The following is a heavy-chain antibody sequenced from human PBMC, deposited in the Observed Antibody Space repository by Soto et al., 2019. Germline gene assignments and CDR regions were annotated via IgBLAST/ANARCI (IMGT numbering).Heavy chain of an antibody. Sequence: ASVKVSCKASGYTFTAYAIHWVRQAPGQRLEWMGWINAGNGDTKYSQNFQGRVAITRDTSASTAYMELSSLRSEDTAVYYCARDQSLARQVAPDYWGQGTQVTVSS. V-gene: IGHV1-3*01. CDR1: GYTFTAYA. D-gene: IGHD2-21*01. CDR3: ARDQSLARQVAPDY. CDR2: INAGNGDT. J-gene: IGHJ4*02.